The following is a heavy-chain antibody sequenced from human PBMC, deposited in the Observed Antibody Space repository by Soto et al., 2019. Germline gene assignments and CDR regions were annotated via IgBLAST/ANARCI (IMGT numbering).Heavy chain of an antibody. CDR3: AKGSHYNILTAYHAFDF. CDR2: TSGGGGGT. CDR1: GFIFSNYA. J-gene: IGHJ4*02. Sequence: EVQLLESGGGLVQPGGSLRLSCSASGFIFSNYAMSWVRQAPGKGLEWVSSTSGGGGGTHYADSVKGRFTISRDNSKNTLHLQMKRLRAEDTAVYYCAKGSHYNILTAYHAFDFWGQGTLVTVSS. V-gene: IGHV3-23*01. D-gene: IGHD3-9*01.